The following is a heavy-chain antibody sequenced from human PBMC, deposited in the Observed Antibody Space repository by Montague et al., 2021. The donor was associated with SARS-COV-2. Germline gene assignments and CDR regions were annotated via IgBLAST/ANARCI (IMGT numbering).Heavy chain of an antibody. CDR2: INWNGGST. CDR1: GFTFDDYG. CDR3: ARDYDILTGYYNDHYYYYGMDV. D-gene: IGHD3-9*01. V-gene: IGHV3-20*04. Sequence: LRLSCAASGFTFDDYGMSWVRQAPGKGLEWVSGINWNGGSTGYADSVKGRFTISRDNAKNSLYLQMNSLRAEDTALYYCARDYDILTGYYNDHYYYYGMDVWGQGTTVTVS. J-gene: IGHJ6*02.